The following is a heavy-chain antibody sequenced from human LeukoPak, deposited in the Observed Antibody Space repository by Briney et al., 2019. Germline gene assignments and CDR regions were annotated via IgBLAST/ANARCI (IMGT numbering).Heavy chain of an antibody. Sequence: SETLSLTCAVYGGSFSGYYWSWIRQPPGKGLEWIGEINHGGSTNYNPSLKSRVTISVDTSKNQFSLKLSSVTAADTAVYYCARRMVRGVIIIPSYYFDYWGQGTLVTVSS. CDR2: INHGGST. CDR1: GGSFSGYY. D-gene: IGHD3-10*01. V-gene: IGHV4-34*01. J-gene: IGHJ4*02. CDR3: ARRMVRGVIIIPSYYFDY.